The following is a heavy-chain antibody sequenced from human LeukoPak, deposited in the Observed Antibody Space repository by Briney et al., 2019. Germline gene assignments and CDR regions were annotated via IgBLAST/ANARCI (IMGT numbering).Heavy chain of an antibody. CDR2: ISSSSSYI. CDR3: ARDKPHFNDFWSGYLLY. J-gene: IGHJ4*02. Sequence: GGSLRLSCAASGFTFSSYSMNWVRQAPGKGLEWVSSISSSSSYIYYADSVKGRFTISRDNSKNTLYLQMNSLRAEDTAVYYCARDKPHFNDFWSGYLLYWGQGTLVTVSS. CDR1: GFTFSSYS. V-gene: IGHV3-21*01. D-gene: IGHD3-3*01.